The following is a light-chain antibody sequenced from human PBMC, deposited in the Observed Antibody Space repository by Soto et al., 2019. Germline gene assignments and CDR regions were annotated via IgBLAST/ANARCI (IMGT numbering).Light chain of an antibody. V-gene: IGLV2-14*01. Sequence: QSALTQPASVSGSPGQSITISCTGTSSDVGGYNYVSWYQQHPGKAPKLMIYEVSNRPSGVSNRFSGSKSGNTASLIISGLQAEDEADYYCSSYTSSSAPHVVFGGGTKVTVL. CDR1: SSDVGGYNY. CDR3: SSYTSSSAPHVV. CDR2: EVS. J-gene: IGLJ2*01.